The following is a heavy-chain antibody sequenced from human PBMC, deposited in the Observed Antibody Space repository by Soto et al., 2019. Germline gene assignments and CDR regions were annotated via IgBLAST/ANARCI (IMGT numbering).Heavy chain of an antibody. J-gene: IGHJ6*02. Sequence: ASVKVSWKDSGYSFTDYRIHWVRQAPGQGLECLGRINPKSGGTSTAQKFQGWVTMTTDTSISTASMELTRLTSDDTAIYYCARGDCTDCSNGVCSFFYNHDMDVWG. CDR1: GYSFTDYR. D-gene: IGHD2-8*01. V-gene: IGHV1-2*04. CDR3: ARGDCTDCSNGVCSFFYNHDMDV. CDR2: INPKSGGT.